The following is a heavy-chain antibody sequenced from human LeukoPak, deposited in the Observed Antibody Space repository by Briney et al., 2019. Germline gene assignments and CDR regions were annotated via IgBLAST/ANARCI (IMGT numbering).Heavy chain of an antibody. CDR2: IYYSGST. D-gene: IGHD6-13*01. CDR1: GGSISSNNW. J-gene: IGHJ5*02. V-gene: IGHV4-31*11. Sequence: SETLSLTCAVSGGSISSNNWWSWIRQHPGEGLEWIGYIYYSGSTYYNPSPKSRVTISVDTSKNQFSLKLSSMTAADTAVYYCARDHHSSSWPNWFDHWGQGTLVTVSS. CDR3: ARDHHSSSWPNWFDH.